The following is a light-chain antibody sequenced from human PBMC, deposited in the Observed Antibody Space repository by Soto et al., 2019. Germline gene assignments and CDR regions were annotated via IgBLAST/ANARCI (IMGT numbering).Light chain of an antibody. CDR3: QQYKSYFPS. Sequence: DIQMTQSPSTLPASVGDRDTITCRASQSISSWLAWYQQKPGKAPKLLIYDASSLVSGVPSRFSGSGSGTEFTLTISSLQPDDFATYYCQQYKSYFPSFGQGAKVDIK. CDR2: DAS. V-gene: IGKV1-5*01. CDR1: QSISSW. J-gene: IGKJ2*01.